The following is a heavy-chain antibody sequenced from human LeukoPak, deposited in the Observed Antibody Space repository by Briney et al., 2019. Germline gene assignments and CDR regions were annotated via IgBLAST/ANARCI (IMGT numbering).Heavy chain of an antibody. V-gene: IGHV3-23*01. CDR1: GFTFSSYA. J-gene: IGHJ4*01. CDR3: ATPPVAAAGTFDS. CDR2: ISGSGGST. D-gene: IGHD6-13*01. Sequence: PGGSLRLSCAASGFTFSSYAMSWVRQAPGKGRECFSAISGSGGSTYYADSAKGRFTISRDNSKNTLYLQMNSLRAEETAVYYCATPPVAAAGTFDSWGHGNLVSVSS.